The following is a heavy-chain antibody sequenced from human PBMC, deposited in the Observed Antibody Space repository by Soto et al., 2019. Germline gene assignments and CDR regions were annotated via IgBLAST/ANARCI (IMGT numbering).Heavy chain of an antibody. V-gene: IGHV3-48*04. Sequence: EVQLVESGGGLVQPGGSLRLSCAASGFTFTTYGMNWVRQAPGKGLEWVSYIGTSSTIIYYADSVKGRFTISRDNDKNSLHLQMDSLRVEDTAVYYCARALSGNYYGMDVW. CDR1: GFTFTTYG. J-gene: IGHJ6*01. CDR2: IGTSSTII. CDR3: ARALSGNYYGMDV.